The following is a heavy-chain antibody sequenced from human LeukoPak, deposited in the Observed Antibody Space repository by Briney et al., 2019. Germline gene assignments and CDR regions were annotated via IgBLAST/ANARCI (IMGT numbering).Heavy chain of an antibody. CDR3: ARGYSSGWYYFDY. CDR1: GYTFTGYY. J-gene: IGHJ4*02. CDR2: INPNSGGT. V-gene: IGHV1-2*02. Sequence: ASVKVSCKASGYTFTGYYMHWVRQAPGQGLERMGWINPNSGGTNYAQKFQGRVTMTRDTSISTAYMELSRLRSDDTAVYYCARGYSSGWYYFDYWGQGTLVTVSS. D-gene: IGHD6-19*01.